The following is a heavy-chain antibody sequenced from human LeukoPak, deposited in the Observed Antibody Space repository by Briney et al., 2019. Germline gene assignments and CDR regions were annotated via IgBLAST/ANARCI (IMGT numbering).Heavy chain of an antibody. CDR1: GYTFTGYY. CDR2: INPNSGGT. Sequence: ASVKVSCKASGYTFTGYYMHWVRQAPGQGLEWMGWINPNSGGTNYAQKFRGRVTMTRDTSISTAYMELSRLRSDDTAVYYCARYAGISSSLPPRFDPWGQGTLVTVSS. V-gene: IGHV1-2*02. D-gene: IGHD6-6*01. J-gene: IGHJ5*02. CDR3: ARYAGISSSLPPRFDP.